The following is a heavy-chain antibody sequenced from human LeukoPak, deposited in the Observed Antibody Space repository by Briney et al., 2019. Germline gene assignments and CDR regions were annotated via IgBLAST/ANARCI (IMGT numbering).Heavy chain of an antibody. Sequence: GGSLRLSCAASGFTFSSYSMNWVRQAPGKGLEWVSSISSSSSSYIYYADSVKGRFTISRDNAKNSLYLQMNSLRAEDTAVYYCARDSVVVPAAIGYNWFDPWGQGTLVTVSS. CDR1: GFTFSSYS. D-gene: IGHD2-2*02. J-gene: IGHJ5*02. CDR2: ISSSSSSYI. V-gene: IGHV3-21*01. CDR3: ARDSVVVPAAIGYNWFDP.